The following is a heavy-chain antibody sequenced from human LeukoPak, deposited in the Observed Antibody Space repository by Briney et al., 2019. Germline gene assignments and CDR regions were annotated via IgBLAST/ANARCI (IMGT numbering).Heavy chain of an antibody. V-gene: IGHV4-59*01. CDR3: ARDLQVGATSYDAFDI. CDR2: IYYSGST. CDR1: GGSISSYY. D-gene: IGHD1-26*01. J-gene: IGHJ3*02. Sequence: SETLSLTCTVSGGSISSYYWSWIRQPPGKGLEWIGYIYYSGSTNYNPSLKSRVTKSVDTSKNQFSLKLSSVTAADTAVYYCARDLQVGATSYDAFDIWGQGTMVTVSS.